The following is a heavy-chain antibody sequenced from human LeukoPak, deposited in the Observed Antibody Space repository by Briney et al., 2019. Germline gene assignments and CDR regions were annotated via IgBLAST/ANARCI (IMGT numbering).Heavy chain of an antibody. CDR1: GFTFSSYW. J-gene: IGHJ4*02. Sequence: GGSLRLSCAASGFTFSSYWMNWVRKAPGKGLVWVSRIASDGSSTTYADSVKGRFSISRDNAKNTLYLQMNSPRVEDTAVYYCARGRPHGNDYWGQGTLVTVSS. V-gene: IGHV3-74*01. D-gene: IGHD4-23*01. CDR3: ARGRPHGNDY. CDR2: IASDGSST.